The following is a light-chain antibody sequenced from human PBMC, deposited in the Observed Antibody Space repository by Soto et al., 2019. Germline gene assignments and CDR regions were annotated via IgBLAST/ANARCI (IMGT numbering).Light chain of an antibody. V-gene: IGKV1-39*01. J-gene: IGKJ1*01. CDR2: AAS. CDR1: QSISSY. CDR3: QQSYSTPRT. Sequence: DIQMTQSPSSLSASVGDRVTITCRASQSISSYLNWYQQKPGKAPKLLIYAASSLQSGVPSRFSGSGSGTDFTLTISSLPPEDFATYYCQQSYSTPRTFGHGTKVEIK.